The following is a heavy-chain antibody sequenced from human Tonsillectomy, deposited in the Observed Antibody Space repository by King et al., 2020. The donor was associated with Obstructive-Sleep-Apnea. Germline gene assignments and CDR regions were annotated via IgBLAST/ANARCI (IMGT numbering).Heavy chain of an antibody. Sequence: VQLVESGGDLVQPGGSLRLSCAASGFSFSAYWMTWVRQAPGRGLEWVANIKEDGSEKYYVDSIKGRFTISRDNAKNSLYLQMNSLRAEDTAVDYCGGGGYMDYWGQGTLVTVSS. CDR1: GFSFSAYW. V-gene: IGHV3-7*03. CDR3: GGGGYMDY. CDR2: IKEDGSEK. J-gene: IGHJ4*02. D-gene: IGHD3-16*01.